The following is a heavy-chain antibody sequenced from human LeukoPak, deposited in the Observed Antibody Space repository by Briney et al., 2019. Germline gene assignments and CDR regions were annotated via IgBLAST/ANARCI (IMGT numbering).Heavy chain of an antibody. Sequence: GGSLXXXXAASGFTFSNSAMSWVRQAPGKGLEWVSGFTRNDETTSYADSVKGRFTISRDNSRDTLYLQMNSLTAEDTAVYYCAKVKVVGYSTFDYWGQGTLVTVST. V-gene: IGHV3-23*01. CDR3: AKVKVVGYSTFDY. J-gene: IGHJ4*02. CDR2: FTRNDETT. D-gene: IGHD3-22*01. CDR1: GFTFSNSA.